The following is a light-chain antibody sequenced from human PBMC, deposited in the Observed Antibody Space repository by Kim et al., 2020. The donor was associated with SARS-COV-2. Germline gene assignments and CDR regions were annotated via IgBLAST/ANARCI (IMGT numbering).Light chain of an antibody. CDR2: GTS. CDR1: QSVISTY. Sequence: LAPGERATSTSRHSQSVISTYLAWYQQKPGQAPRLLSYGTSSRDSDIPDRFSGSGSGTDFTLTISGLGPEDFAVYYCRQCSPPWTFGRGTKVDIK. J-gene: IGKJ1*01. V-gene: IGKV3-20*01. CDR3: RQCSPPWT.